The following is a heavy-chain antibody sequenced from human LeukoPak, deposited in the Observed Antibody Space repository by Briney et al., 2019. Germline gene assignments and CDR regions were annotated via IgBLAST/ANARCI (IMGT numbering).Heavy chain of an antibody. CDR1: GGSISSYY. Sequence: SETLSLTCTVSGGSISSYYWSWLRQPPGKGLEWIGYIYYSGSTNYNPSLKSRVTIPVDTSKNQFSLKLSSVTAADTAVYYCARSMVRGVSNPTGYWGQGTLVTVSS. CDR3: ARSMVRGVSNPTGY. CDR2: IYYSGST. J-gene: IGHJ4*02. D-gene: IGHD3-10*01. V-gene: IGHV4-59*01.